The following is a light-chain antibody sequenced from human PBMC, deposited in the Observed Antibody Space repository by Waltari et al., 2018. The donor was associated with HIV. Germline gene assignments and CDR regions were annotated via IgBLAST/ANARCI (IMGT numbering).Light chain of an antibody. CDR2: DVS. CDR3: CSYAGSSSFRV. J-gene: IGLJ1*01. V-gene: IGLV2-11*01. Sequence: QSALTQPRSVSGSPGQSVTISCTGSSSDVGGYNYVSWNYVSWYQQHPGKAPKFILEDVSKRPAGVPDRFSGSKSDNAASLTISGLQVEDEADYYCCSYAGSSSFRVFGTGTKVSVL. CDR1: SSDVGGYNYVSWNY.